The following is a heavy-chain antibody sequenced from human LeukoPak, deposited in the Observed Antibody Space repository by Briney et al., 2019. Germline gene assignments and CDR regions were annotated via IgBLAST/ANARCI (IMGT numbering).Heavy chain of an antibody. Sequence: SETLSLTCTVSGGYMRSYYWSWIRQPPGKGLEWIGYISYRGIPTYIPSLKSRVTISIVTSKSHFSLQLSAVTAADTAVYYCARDATDWVAQHFDPWGQGIQVTVSS. D-gene: IGHD3-9*01. V-gene: IGHV4-59*12. CDR2: ISYRGIP. J-gene: IGHJ5*02. CDR3: ARDATDWVAQHFDP. CDR1: GGYMRSYY.